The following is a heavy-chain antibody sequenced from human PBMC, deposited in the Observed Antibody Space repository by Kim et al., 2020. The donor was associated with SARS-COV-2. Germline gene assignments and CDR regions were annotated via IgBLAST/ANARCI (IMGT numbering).Heavy chain of an antibody. Sequence: SETLSLTCTVSGVSLSSSTYYWGWIRQPPGKGLEWIGSIYESGATSYSSPLKSRVSISVDTSKNQISLKLTSVTAAYTAAYFCARGWFGELTYLYYGMDVWGQGTTVTVSS. J-gene: IGHJ6*02. CDR2: IYESGAT. CDR1: GVSLSSSTYY. D-gene: IGHD3-10*01. CDR3: ARGWFGELTYLYYGMDV. V-gene: IGHV4-39*07.